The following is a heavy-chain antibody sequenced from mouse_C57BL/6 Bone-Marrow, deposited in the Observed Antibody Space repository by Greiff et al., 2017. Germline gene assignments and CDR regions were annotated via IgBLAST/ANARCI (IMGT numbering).Heavy chain of an antibody. CDR3: ERGDYYGGFDY. Sequence: VQLQQSGAELAKPGASVKLSCKASGYTFTSYWMHWVKQRPGQGLEWIGYINPSSGYTKYNQKFKGKATLTADKSSSPAYMQRSSLTYEDAAVYYCERGDYYGGFDYWGQGTTLTVSS. CDR1: GYTFTSYW. J-gene: IGHJ2*01. V-gene: IGHV1-7*01. D-gene: IGHD1-1*01. CDR2: INPSSGYT.